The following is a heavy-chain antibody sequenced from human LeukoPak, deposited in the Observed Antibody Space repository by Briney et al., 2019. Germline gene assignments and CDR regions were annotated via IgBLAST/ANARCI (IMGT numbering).Heavy chain of an antibody. D-gene: IGHD2-2*01. V-gene: IGHV4-4*09. J-gene: IGHJ4*02. CDR1: GGSLSSYY. CDR2: IYNSGST. Sequence: SETLSLTCTVSGGSLSSYYWSWIRQPPGKGLEWIGYIYNSGSTNYNPSLKSRVTISVDTSKNQFSLKLSSVTAADTAVYYCARKSPYCSSTSCYGTFDYWGQGTLVTVSS. CDR3: ARKSPYCSSTSCYGTFDY.